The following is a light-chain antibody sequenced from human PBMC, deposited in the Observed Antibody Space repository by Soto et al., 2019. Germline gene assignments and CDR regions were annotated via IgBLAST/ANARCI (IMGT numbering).Light chain of an antibody. CDR1: GSDVGDYNY. V-gene: IGLV2-8*01. J-gene: IGLJ1*01. CDR3: HSYESSLSASL. Sequence: QSVLTQPPSASGSPGQSVTISCTGTGSDVGDYNYVSWYQQHPGKAPKLMIYEVNKRPSGVPDRFSGSRSGTSASLAITGLQAEDEADYYCHSYESSLSASLFGTGTKVTVL. CDR2: EVN.